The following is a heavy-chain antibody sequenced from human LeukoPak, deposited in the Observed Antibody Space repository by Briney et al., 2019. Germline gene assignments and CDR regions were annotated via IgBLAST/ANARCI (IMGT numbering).Heavy chain of an antibody. J-gene: IGHJ6*03. CDR1: GYTFTNYA. D-gene: IGHD2-21*01. CDR2: INLVNGNT. V-gene: IGHV1-3*03. Sequence: ASVKVSRKASGYTFTNYAMHWVRLAPGQRLQWMGWINLVNGNTKYSQYFEGRVTITRDTSASTVYMELSSLRPDDMAVYYCARGRGTIGSNRDFYFYYYMDIWGNGTTVTVSS. CDR3: ARGRGTIGSNRDFYFYYYMDI.